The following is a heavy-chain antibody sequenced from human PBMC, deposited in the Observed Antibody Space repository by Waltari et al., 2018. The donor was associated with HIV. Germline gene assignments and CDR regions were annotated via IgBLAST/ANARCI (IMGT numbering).Heavy chain of an antibody. V-gene: IGHV4-39*02. J-gene: IGHJ4*02. Sequence: QLQLQESGQGLVKPSETMSLTCPVSGDSPSSRPYDWGWIRQPPGKGLEWIGSVYSGGTPDYSPSLKRRVVISVDTSKNHFSLRLSSVTAADTAVYFCASSGSSTLDNWGQGTLVCVSS. CDR3: ASSGSSTLDN. CDR2: VYSGGTP. CDR1: GDSPSSRPYD. D-gene: IGHD6-19*01.